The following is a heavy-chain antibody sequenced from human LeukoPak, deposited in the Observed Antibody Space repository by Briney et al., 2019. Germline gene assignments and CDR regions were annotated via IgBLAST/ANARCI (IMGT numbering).Heavy chain of an antibody. CDR2: IYTSGTT. V-gene: IGHV4-61*02. CDR1: GGSISSGSYY. Sequence: SETLPLTCTVSGGSISSGSYYWSWIRQPAGKGLEWFGRIYTSGTTNYNPSLKSRVTMSVDTSKNQFSLKLSSVTAADTAVYYCARATYSGYDWDFDYWGQGTLVTVSS. D-gene: IGHD5-12*01. J-gene: IGHJ4*02. CDR3: ARATYSGYDWDFDY.